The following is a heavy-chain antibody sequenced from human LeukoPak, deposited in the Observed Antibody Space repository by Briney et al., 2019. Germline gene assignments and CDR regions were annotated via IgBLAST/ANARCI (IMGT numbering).Heavy chain of an antibody. CDR1: GFTFSSYW. Sequence: GGSLRLSCAASGFTFSSYWMHWVRQAPGKGLEWVSAISGSGGSTYYADSVKGRFTISRDNSKNTLYLQMNSLRAEDTAVYYCAKEMGRAVGSFDYWGQGTLVTVSS. CDR2: ISGSGGST. CDR3: AKEMGRAVGSFDY. D-gene: IGHD6-19*01. J-gene: IGHJ4*02. V-gene: IGHV3-23*01.